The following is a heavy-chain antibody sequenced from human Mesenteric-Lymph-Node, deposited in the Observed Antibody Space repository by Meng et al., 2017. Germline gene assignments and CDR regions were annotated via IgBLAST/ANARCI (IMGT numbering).Heavy chain of an antibody. D-gene: IGHD6-19*01. CDR1: GFTFSSYP. CDR3: ARVGRYGYTSAWYDY. V-gene: IGHV3-30*04. J-gene: IGHJ4*02. CDR2: ISYDGTNK. Sequence: GGSLRLSCAASGFTFSSYPIPWVRQAPAKGPEWVAVISYDGTNKYYADSVKGRFTISSDNSKNTLYLQMDSLRAEDTAVYYCARVGRYGYTSAWYDYWGQGTLVTVSS.